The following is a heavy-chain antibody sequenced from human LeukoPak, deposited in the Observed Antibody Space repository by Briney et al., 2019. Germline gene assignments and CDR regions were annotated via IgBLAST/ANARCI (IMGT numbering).Heavy chain of an antibody. CDR2: ITGSGSDT. CDR3: AKGTEGYCSGTICYPFDY. Sequence: GGSLRLSCEASGFTFSSYAMDWVRQVPGKGLEWVSSITGSGSDTYFVDSVKGRFTISRDNSKNTLYLQLNSLRAEDTAVYYCAKGTEGYCSGTICYPFDYWGRGTLVTVSS. V-gene: IGHV3-23*01. J-gene: IGHJ4*02. D-gene: IGHD2-15*01. CDR1: GFTFSSYA.